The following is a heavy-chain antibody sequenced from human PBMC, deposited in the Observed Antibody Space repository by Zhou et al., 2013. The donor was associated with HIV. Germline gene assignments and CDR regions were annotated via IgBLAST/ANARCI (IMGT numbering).Heavy chain of an antibody. J-gene: IGHJ5*02. CDR2: INPNSGGT. CDR3: ARDRDRPTMVRGVSFGFDP. V-gene: IGHV1-2*02. Sequence: QVQLVQSGAEVKKPGASVKVSCKASGYTFTGYYMHWVRQAPGQGLEWMGWINPNSGGTNYAQKFQGRVTMTRDTSISTAYMELSRLRSDDTAVYYCARDRDRPTMVRGVSFGFDPWGQGTLVTVSS. D-gene: IGHD3-10*01. CDR1: GYTFTGYY.